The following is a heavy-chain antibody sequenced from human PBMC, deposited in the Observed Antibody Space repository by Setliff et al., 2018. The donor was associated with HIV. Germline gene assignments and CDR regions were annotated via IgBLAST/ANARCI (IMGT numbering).Heavy chain of an antibody. CDR2: ISGSGGST. D-gene: IGHD3-16*02. CDR1: GFTFSSYS. Sequence: PGGSLRLSCAASGFTFSSYSMSWVRQAPGKGLEWVSAISGSGGSTYYADSVKGRFTISRDNSKNTLYLQMNSLRAEDTGVYYCARLWSYDYVWGSYRPVDYWGRGTLVTVSS. V-gene: IGHV3-23*01. CDR3: ARLWSYDYVWGSYRPVDY. J-gene: IGHJ4*02.